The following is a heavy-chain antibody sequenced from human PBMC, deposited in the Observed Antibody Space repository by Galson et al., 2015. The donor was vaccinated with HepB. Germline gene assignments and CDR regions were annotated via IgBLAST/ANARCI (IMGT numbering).Heavy chain of an antibody. CDR2: IWYDGSNK. CDR1: GFTFSSYG. J-gene: IGHJ4*02. CDR3: ARGGSYYHGSVPDY. V-gene: IGHV3-33*01. D-gene: IGHD3-10*01. Sequence: SLRLSCAASGFTFSSYGMHWVRQAPGKGLEWVAVIWYDGSNKYYADSVKGRFTISRDNSKNTLYLQMNSLRAEDTAVYYCARGGSYYHGSVPDYWGQGTLVTVSS.